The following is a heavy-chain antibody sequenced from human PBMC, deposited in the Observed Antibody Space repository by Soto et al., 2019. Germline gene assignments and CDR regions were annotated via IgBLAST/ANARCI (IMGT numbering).Heavy chain of an antibody. CDR3: AKLNTVATATPFDY. D-gene: IGHD5-12*01. V-gene: IGHV3-30*18. Sequence: LRLSCAASGFTFSSYGMHWVRQAPGKGLEWVAVISYDGSNKYYADSVKGRFTISRDNSKNTLYLQMNSLRAEDTAVYYCAKLNTVATATPFDYWGQGTLVTVSS. CDR1: GFTFSSYG. J-gene: IGHJ4*02. CDR2: ISYDGSNK.